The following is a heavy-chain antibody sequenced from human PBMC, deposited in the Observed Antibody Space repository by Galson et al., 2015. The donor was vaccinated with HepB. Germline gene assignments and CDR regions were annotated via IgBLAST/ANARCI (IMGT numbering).Heavy chain of an antibody. CDR1: GFTFSNAW. Sequence: SLRLSCAASGFTFSNAWMSWVRQAPGKGLEWVGRIKSKTDGGTTDYAAPVKGRFTISRDDSKNTLYLQMNSLKTEDTAVYYCTTDQGGDYRLDYYYYYGMDVWGQGTTVTVSS. V-gene: IGHV3-15*01. CDR2: IKSKTDGGTT. D-gene: IGHD4-11*01. CDR3: TTDQGGDYRLDYYYYYGMDV. J-gene: IGHJ6*02.